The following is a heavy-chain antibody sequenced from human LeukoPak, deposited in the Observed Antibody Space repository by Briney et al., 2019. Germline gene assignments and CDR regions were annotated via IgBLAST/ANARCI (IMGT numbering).Heavy chain of an antibody. Sequence: GGSLRLSYAASGFTVSANYMSWVRQAPGKGLEWVSVVFNGGNTYYADSVRGRFIASRDNSQNTLYLQMSSLRVEDTAIYYCARGGISVAGPLSYWGQGTLVTVSS. CDR2: VFNGGNT. V-gene: IGHV3-53*01. CDR3: ARGGISVAGPLSY. J-gene: IGHJ4*02. CDR1: GFTVSANY. D-gene: IGHD6-19*01.